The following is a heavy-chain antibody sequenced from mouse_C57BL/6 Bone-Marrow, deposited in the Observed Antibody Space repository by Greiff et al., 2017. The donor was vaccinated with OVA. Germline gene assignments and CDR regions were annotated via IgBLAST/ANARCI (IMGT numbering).Heavy chain of an antibody. V-gene: IGHV5-6*01. CDR3: ARHGDYGSFFDY. J-gene: IGHJ2*01. Sequence: VQLQQSGGDLVKPGGSLKLSCAASGFTFSSYGMSWVRQTPDKRLEWVATIRSGGSYTYYPDSVKGRFTISRDNAKNTLYLQMSSLKSEDTAMYYCARHGDYGSFFDYWGQGTTLTVSS. CDR2: IRSGGSYT. CDR1: GFTFSSYG. D-gene: IGHD1-1*01.